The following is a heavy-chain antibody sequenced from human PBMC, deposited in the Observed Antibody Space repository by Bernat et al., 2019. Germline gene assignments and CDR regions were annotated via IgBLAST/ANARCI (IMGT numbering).Heavy chain of an antibody. J-gene: IGHJ3*02. CDR2: IDSDGSDT. D-gene: IGHD2-21*01. Sequence: EVQLVESGGNLVQPGGSLRLSCAASGFTFRSYWIHWVRQAPGKGLVWVSRIDSDGSDTIYAASVRRRLTSARDNAKKTLYMQMNSLSADDTAVYYCARGGFHHGFDILGQGTMVTVSS. CDR3: ARGGFHHGFDI. CDR1: GFTFRSYW. V-gene: IGHV3-74*01.